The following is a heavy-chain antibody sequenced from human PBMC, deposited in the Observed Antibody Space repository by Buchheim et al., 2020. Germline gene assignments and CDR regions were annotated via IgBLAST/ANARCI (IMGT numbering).Heavy chain of an antibody. J-gene: IGHJ4*02. CDR2: ISYDGSNE. CDR3: AKATNYYDTSTPDY. CDR1: GFTFSING. D-gene: IGHD3-22*01. V-gene: IGHV3-30*18. Sequence: QVQLVESGGGVVQPGGSLRLSCAASGFTFSINGMHWVRQAPGKGLEWVAGISYDGSNEYYVESVKGRFIISRDNSKNTVYFQMNSLGAEDTAVYYCAKATNYYDTSTPDYWGQGTL.